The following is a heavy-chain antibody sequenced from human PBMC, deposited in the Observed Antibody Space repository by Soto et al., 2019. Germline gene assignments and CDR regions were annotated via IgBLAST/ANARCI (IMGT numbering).Heavy chain of an antibody. J-gene: IGHJ4*02. CDR1: GDTFSSYA. V-gene: IGHV1-69*01. CDR3: ARVGPAHYYDSSGYYSPLDY. D-gene: IGHD3-22*01. CDR2: IIPMFGTA. Sequence: QVQLVQSGAEVQKPGSSVKVSCKASGDTFSSYAINWVRQAPGQGLEWMGGIIPMFGTANYAQKFKGRVTITAGESTSTVSMELSSLRSEDTAVYYCARVGPAHYYDSSGYYSPLDYWGQGTLVTVSS.